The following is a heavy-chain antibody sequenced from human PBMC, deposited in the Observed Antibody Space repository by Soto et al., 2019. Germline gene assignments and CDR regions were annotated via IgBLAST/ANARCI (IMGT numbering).Heavy chain of an antibody. Sequence: ASVKVSCKASGYTFTNYGISWVRQAPGQGLEWMGWINTYNGNTNHAQKLQGRVTMTTDTSTSTAYMELRSLRSDDTAVYYCARGVGSGTYYNQYNWFDPWGKGTLVT. J-gene: IGHJ5*02. CDR2: INTYNGNT. CDR1: GYTFTNYG. CDR3: ARGVGSGTYYNQYNWFDP. D-gene: IGHD3-10*01. V-gene: IGHV1-18*01.